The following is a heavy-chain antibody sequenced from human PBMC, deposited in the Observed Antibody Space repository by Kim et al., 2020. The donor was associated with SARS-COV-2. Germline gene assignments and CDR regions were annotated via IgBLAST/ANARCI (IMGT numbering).Heavy chain of an antibody. D-gene: IGHD5-12*01. V-gene: IGHV3-7*05. CDR1: GFTLSTYW. J-gene: IGHJ4*02. CDR3: ARVVRSGYARDC. CDR2: INPDGSEI. Sequence: GGSLRLSCAASGFTLSTYWLSWIRQAPGKGLEWVANINPDGSEIYYVDSVRGRFVVSRDNAQNSFYLQMNSLRGEDTAVYYCARVVRSGYARDCWGQGTLVTVAA.